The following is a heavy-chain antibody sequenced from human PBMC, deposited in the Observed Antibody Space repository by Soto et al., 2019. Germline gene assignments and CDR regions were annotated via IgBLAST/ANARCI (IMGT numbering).Heavy chain of an antibody. CDR3: ARTMSTYYYGSGRLYNWFHP. V-gene: IGHV4-59*01. CDR2: IYYSGST. J-gene: IGHJ5*02. CDR1: DDSISSYY. D-gene: IGHD3-10*01. Sequence: SETLSLTCTVSDDSISSYYWSWIRQPPGKGLEWIGYIYYSGSTNYNPSLKSRVTISVDTSKNQFSLKLSSVTAADTAVYYCARTMSTYYYGSGRLYNWFHPWGQGILVTVSS.